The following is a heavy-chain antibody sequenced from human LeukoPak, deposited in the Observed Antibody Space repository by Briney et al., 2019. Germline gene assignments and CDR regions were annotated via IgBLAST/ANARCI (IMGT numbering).Heavy chain of an antibody. D-gene: IGHD7-27*01. CDR3: ARDFGTRANWGFVYWYFDL. J-gene: IGHJ2*01. V-gene: IGHV3-53*01. Sequence: GGSLRLSCAASGFTFSSYWMSWVRQAPGKGLEWVSVIYSGGSTYYADSVKGRFTISRDNSKNTLHLQMNSLRAEDTAVYYCARDFGTRANWGFVYWYFDLWGRGTLVTVSS. CDR1: GFTFSSYW. CDR2: IYSGGST.